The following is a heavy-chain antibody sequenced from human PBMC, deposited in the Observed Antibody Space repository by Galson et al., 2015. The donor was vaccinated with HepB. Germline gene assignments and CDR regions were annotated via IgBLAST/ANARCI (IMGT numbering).Heavy chain of an antibody. D-gene: IGHD3-16*01. CDR3: TRNFWGGYSSDAFDI. V-gene: IGHV3-49*03. J-gene: IGHJ3*02. CDR1: GFTFGDYD. Sequence: SLRLSCAASGFTFGDYDMSWFRQAPGKGLEWVGFIRSKAYGGTTEYAASVKGRFTISRDDSKSIAYLQMNSLKTEDTAVYYCTRNFWGGYSSDAFDIWGQGTMVTVSS. CDR2: IRSKAYGGTT.